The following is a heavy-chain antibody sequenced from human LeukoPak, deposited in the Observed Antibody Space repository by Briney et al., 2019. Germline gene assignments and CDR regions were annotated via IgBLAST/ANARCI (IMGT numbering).Heavy chain of an antibody. Sequence: PSETLSLTCAVYGGSFSGYYWSWLRQPPEKGLEWIGEINHSGGTNYYPSLKSRVTISVDTSKNHFSLRLSSVTAADTAVYYCARSYCNSVSCYPFDPWGQGTLVTVSS. D-gene: IGHD2-2*01. J-gene: IGHJ5*02. CDR1: GGSFSGYY. CDR3: ARSYCNSVSCYPFDP. V-gene: IGHV4-34*01. CDR2: INHSGGT.